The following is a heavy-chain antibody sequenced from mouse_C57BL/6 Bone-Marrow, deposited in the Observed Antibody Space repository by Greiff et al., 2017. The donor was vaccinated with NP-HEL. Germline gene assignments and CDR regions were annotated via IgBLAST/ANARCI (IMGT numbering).Heavy chain of an antibody. Sequence: VQLQQSGAELARPGASVKLSCKASGYTFTSYGISWVKQRTGQGLEWIGEIYPRSGNTYYNEKFKGKATLTADKASSTAYMELRSLTSEDSAVYFCARERAIYSDYGGYFDVWGTGTTVTVSS. J-gene: IGHJ1*03. CDR2: IYPRSGNT. D-gene: IGHD2-4*01. CDR3: ARERAIYSDYGGYFDV. CDR1: GYTFTSYG. V-gene: IGHV1-81*01.